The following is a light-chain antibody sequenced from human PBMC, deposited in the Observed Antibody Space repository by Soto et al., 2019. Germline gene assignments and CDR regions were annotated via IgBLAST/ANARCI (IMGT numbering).Light chain of an antibody. J-gene: IGLJ1*01. CDR1: SGDIGSYNR. CDR3: SSYTNINTRACV. Sequence: QSALTQPASVSGSPGQSITISCTGTSGDIGSYNRVSWYQQHPGKAPKLIIYEVTDPPSGVSNRFSGSKSGNTAPLTISGLQAEDEAEYYCSSYTNINTRACVFGTGTKVTVL. V-gene: IGLV2-14*01. CDR2: EVT.